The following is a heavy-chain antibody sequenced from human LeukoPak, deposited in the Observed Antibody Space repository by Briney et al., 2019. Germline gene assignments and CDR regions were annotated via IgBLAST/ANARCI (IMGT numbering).Heavy chain of an antibody. CDR3: AKDSPNDYGANDLDY. CDR1: GFTFSSCS. V-gene: IGHV3-33*06. Sequence: PGGSLRLSCAASGFTFSSCSMHWVRQAPGKGPEWVALIWYDGSKKYYADSVKGRFTISRDNSKNTLYLQMNSLRDEDTAVYYCAKDSPNDYGANDLDYWGQGTLVTVSS. D-gene: IGHD4-17*01. CDR2: IWYDGSKK. J-gene: IGHJ4*02.